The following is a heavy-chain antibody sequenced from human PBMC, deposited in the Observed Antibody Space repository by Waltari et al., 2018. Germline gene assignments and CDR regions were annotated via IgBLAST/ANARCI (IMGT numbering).Heavy chain of an antibody. CDR3: ARQGGYINVWWEDYWYFDH. CDR2: INHSGST. J-gene: IGHJ2*01. CDR1: DYSISSGFY. Sequence: QVHLQVSGPGLVTPSETLSLTCAVSDYSISSGFYWGWIRQPPGKGLEWIGSINHSGSTFSTPSRKSRVTISGDTALNHFPLKLNSGTATDTAVYYCARQGGYINVWWEDYWYFDHWGRGTLVTVSS. V-gene: IGHV4-38-2*01. D-gene: IGHD1-26*01.